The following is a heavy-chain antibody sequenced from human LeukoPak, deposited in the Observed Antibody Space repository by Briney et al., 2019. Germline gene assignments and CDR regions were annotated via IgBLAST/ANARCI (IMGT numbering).Heavy chain of an antibody. V-gene: IGHV3-9*01. CDR3: AKDGGGYSYGLYNWFDP. D-gene: IGHD5-18*01. CDR1: GFIFENYA. Sequence: PGRSLRLSCAASGFIFENYAMYWVRQAPGKGLEWVSGISWNSGGTTYADSVKGRFTISRDNAKNALYLQMDSLRAEDTALYYCAKDGGGYSYGLYNWFDPWGQGTLVTVSS. J-gene: IGHJ5*02. CDR2: ISWNSGGT.